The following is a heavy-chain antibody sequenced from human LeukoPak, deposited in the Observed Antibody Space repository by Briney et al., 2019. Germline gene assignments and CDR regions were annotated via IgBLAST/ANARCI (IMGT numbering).Heavy chain of an antibody. CDR1: GFTFSSYA. CDR2: ISGSGGST. Sequence: GGSLRLSCAASGFTFSSYAMSWVRQAPGKGLEGVSAISGSGGSTYYADSVKGRFTISRDNSKNTLYLQMNSLRAEDTAVYYCAKAPRGTMVRGPFDYWGQGTLVTVSS. D-gene: IGHD3-10*01. CDR3: AKAPRGTMVRGPFDY. V-gene: IGHV3-23*01. J-gene: IGHJ4*02.